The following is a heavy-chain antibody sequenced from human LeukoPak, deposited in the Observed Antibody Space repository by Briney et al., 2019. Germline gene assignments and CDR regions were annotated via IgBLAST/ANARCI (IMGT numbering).Heavy chain of an antibody. J-gene: IGHJ4*02. CDR1: GGSISSSRFF. Sequence: SETLSLTCTVSGGSISSSRFFWAWIRQPPGKGLEWIGYIYYSGSTNYNPSLKSRVTISVDTSKNQFSLKLSSVTAADTAVYYCARHADSSGWLFDYWGQGTLVTVSS. V-gene: IGHV4-61*05. CDR3: ARHADSSGWLFDY. CDR2: IYYSGST. D-gene: IGHD6-19*01.